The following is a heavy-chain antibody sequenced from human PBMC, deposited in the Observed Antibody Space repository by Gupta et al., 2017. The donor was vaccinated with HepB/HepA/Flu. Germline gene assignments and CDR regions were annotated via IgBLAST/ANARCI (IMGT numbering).Heavy chain of an antibody. J-gene: IGHJ2*01. CDR2: IYYGGST. D-gene: IGHD4-17*01. CDR1: DGSISDYY. CDR3: ARDQILNPDYGDPGRYFDV. Sequence: QVQLQESGPGLVKPSETLSLTCTVSDGSISDYYWSWIRQPPGKGLEWIGYIYYGGSTRYNPSLKSRVTMSIDTSKNQFSLRLTSVTAADTAIYFCARDQILNPDYGDPGRYFDVWGRGTLVTVSS. V-gene: IGHV4-59*01.